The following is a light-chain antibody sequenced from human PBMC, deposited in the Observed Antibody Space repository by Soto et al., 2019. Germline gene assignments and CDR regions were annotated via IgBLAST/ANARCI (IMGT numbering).Light chain of an antibody. CDR2: AVS. J-gene: IGKJ2*03. V-gene: IGKV3-20*01. CDR1: QSIDSRY. CDR3: QQYGSSPRYS. Sequence: DIVLTQSPGTLSLSPGEGATLSCRASQSIDSRYLAWYQQKPGQAPRLLIYAVSSRATGIPDRISGSGSGTDFTLTISRLEPEDFAEYYCQQYGSSPRYSFGQGTKLEIK.